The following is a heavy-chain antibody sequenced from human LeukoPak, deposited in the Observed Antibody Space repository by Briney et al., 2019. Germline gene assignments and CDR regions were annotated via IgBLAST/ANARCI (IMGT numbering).Heavy chain of an antibody. J-gene: IGHJ4*02. CDR1: GYSFTSYW. D-gene: IGHD3-10*01. Sequence: GESLKISCKGSGYSFTSYWSGWVGKMPGKGLEWMGIIYPGDSDTRYSPSFQGQVTISADKSISTAYLQWSSLKASDTAMYYCARRYYYGSGTYYFDYWGQGTLVTVSS. V-gene: IGHV5-51*01. CDR3: ARRYYYGSGTYYFDY. CDR2: IYPGDSDT.